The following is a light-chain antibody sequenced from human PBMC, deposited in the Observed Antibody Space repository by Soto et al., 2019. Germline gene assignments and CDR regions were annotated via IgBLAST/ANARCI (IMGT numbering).Light chain of an antibody. CDR2: DVS. CDR3: SSYTSATTYV. Sequence: QSVLTQPASVSGSPGQPITISCTGTSSDVGAYNYASWYQQYPGEAPKVIIYDVSHRPAGVSNRFSGSKSGNTASLTISGLQTQDEADYYCSSYTSATTYVFGTGTKVTVL. J-gene: IGLJ1*01. V-gene: IGLV2-14*01. CDR1: SSDVGAYNY.